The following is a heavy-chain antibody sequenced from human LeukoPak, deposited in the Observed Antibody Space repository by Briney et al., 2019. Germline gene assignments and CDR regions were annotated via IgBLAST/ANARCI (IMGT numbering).Heavy chain of an antibody. J-gene: IGHJ4*02. Sequence: GASVKVSCKASGGTFSSYAISWVRQAPGQGLEWMGRIIPILGIANYAQKFQGRVTITADKSTSTAYMELSSLRSEDTAVYYCARESRPAGSYYPDFDYWGQGTLVTVSS. V-gene: IGHV1-69*04. CDR2: IIPILGIA. CDR1: GGTFSSYA. D-gene: IGHD1-26*01. CDR3: ARESRPAGSYYPDFDY.